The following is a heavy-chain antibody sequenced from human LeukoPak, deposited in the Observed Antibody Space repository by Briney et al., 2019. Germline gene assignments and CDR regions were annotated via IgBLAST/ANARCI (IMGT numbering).Heavy chain of an antibody. CDR1: GFTFSSYA. CDR2: ISYDGSNK. V-gene: IGHV3-30*04. Sequence: GGSLRPSCAASGFTFSSYAMHWVRQAPGKGLEWVAVISYDGSNKYYADSVKGRFTISRDNCKNTLYLQMNSLRAEDTAVYYCARSYYYDSSGYSDYWGQGTLVTVSS. D-gene: IGHD3-22*01. J-gene: IGHJ4*02. CDR3: ARSYYYDSSGYSDY.